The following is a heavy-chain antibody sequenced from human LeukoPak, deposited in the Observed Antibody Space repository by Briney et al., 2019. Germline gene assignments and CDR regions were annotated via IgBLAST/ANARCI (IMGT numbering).Heavy chain of an antibody. CDR3: ARDLNNNILTGYYTHDDAFDI. D-gene: IGHD3-9*01. Sequence: KPSETLSLTRTVSGGSISSSSYYWGWIRQPPGKGLEWIGSIYYSGSTYYNPSLKSRVTISVDTSKNQFSLKLSSVTAADTAVYYCARDLNNNILTGYYTHDDAFDIWGQGTMVTVSS. J-gene: IGHJ3*02. CDR2: IYYSGST. CDR1: GGSISSSSYY. V-gene: IGHV4-39*02.